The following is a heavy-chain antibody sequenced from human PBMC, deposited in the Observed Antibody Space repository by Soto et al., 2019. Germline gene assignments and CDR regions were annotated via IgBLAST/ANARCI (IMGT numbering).Heavy chain of an antibody. CDR1: GGTFSSYA. V-gene: IGHV1-69*13. CDR3: ARDLGDCSSTGCYGSFDY. D-gene: IGHD2-2*01. J-gene: IGHJ4*02. CDR2: IIPIFGTA. Sequence: VKVSCKASGGTFSSYAISWVRQAPGQGLEWMGGIIPIFGTANYAQKFQGRVTITADESTSTAYMELSSLRSEDTAVYYCARDLGDCSSTGCYGSFDYWGQGTLVTVSS.